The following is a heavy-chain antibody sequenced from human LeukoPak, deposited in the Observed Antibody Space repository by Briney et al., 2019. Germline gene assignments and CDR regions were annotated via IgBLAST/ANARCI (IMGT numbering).Heavy chain of an antibody. CDR1: GFTFSSYS. D-gene: IGHD6-13*01. CDR2: ISSSSSTI. CDR3: ARAMSIKVSSSWYIRGYYYYYYMDV. J-gene: IGHJ6*03. V-gene: IGHV3-48*01. Sequence: GGSLRLSCAASGFTFSSYSMNWVRRAPGKGLEWVSYISSSSSTIYYADSVKGRFTISRDNAKNSLYLQMNSLRAEDTAVYYCARAMSIKVSSSWYIRGYYYYYYMDVWGKGTTVTISS.